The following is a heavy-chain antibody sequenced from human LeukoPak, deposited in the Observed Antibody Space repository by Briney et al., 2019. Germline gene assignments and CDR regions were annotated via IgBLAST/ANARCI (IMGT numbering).Heavy chain of an antibody. Sequence: GASVKVSCKASGYTFTGYYMHWVRQAPGQGLEWMGLINPNSGGTNYAQKFQGRVTMTRDTSISTAYMELSRLRSDDTAVYYCATEQNYDSSGYYYDFGDWGQGTLVTVSS. CDR2: INPNSGGT. D-gene: IGHD3-22*01. V-gene: IGHV1-2*02. CDR1: GYTFTGYY. CDR3: ATEQNYDSSGYYYDFGD. J-gene: IGHJ4*02.